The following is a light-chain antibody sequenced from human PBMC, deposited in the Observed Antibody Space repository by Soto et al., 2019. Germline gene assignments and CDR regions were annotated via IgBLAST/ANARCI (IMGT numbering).Light chain of an antibody. J-gene: IGKJ3*01. CDR1: QAISSNC. Sequence: EIVLTQSPGTLSLSPGERATLSCRASQAISSNCLVWYQVKSGRAPRVLIHSASIRATDIPDRFSGGGSGTDFSLTSIRLQREVFAVHYCQQCGSPPFTFGPGTKVDIK. CDR2: SAS. V-gene: IGKV3-20*01. CDR3: QQCGSPPFT.